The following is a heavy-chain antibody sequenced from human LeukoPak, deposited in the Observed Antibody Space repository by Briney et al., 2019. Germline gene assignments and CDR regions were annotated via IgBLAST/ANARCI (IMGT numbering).Heavy chain of an antibody. CDR1: GFTFSSYA. J-gene: IGHJ6*02. D-gene: IGHD3-16*02. Sequence: GRSMRLSCAASGFTFSSYAMHWVRQAPGKGLEWVAVISYDGSNKYYADSVKGRFTISRDNSKNTLYLQMHSLRAEDTAVYYCARPLSPSLYYYYGMDVWGQGTTVTVSS. CDR3: ARPLSPSLYYYYGMDV. CDR2: ISYDGSNK. V-gene: IGHV3-30-3*01.